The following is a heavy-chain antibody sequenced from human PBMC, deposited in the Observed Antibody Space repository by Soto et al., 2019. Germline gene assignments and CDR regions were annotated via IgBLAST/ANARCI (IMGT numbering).Heavy chain of an antibody. CDR1: GFTFSSYA. V-gene: IGHV3-23*01. CDR2: VSGAGDYT. J-gene: IGHJ4*02. CDR3: VRVGYSGYDTGDSDY. Sequence: EVHLLESGGGLARPGGSLRLSCAASGFTFSSYAMTWVRQAPGRGLEWVSAVSGAGDYTYYTNSVRGRFTISRDTSKNTVSLQMNNLRDEDTAVYYCVRVGYSGYDTGDSDYWGQGTLVTVSS. D-gene: IGHD5-12*01.